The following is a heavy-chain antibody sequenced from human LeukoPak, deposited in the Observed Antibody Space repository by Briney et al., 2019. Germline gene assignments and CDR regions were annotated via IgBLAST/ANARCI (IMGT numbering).Heavy chain of an antibody. CDR3: ARNLGYCSSTSCYTGTGDY. D-gene: IGHD2-2*02. CDR1: GFTFSSYW. V-gene: IGHV3-7*03. J-gene: IGHJ4*02. CDR2: IKQSKSEK. Sequence: GGSLRLSCAASGFTFSSYWMSWARQAPGKGLEWVANIKQSKSEKYYVDSVKGRFTISRDKAKNSLYLQMNSLRAEDTAVYSGARNLGYCSSTSCYTGTGDYWGQGTLVTVSS.